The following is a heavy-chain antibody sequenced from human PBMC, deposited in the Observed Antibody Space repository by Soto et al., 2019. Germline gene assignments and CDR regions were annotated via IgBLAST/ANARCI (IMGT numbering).Heavy chain of an antibody. CDR2: INAYSGDR. D-gene: IGHD4-17*01. J-gene: IGHJ4*02. Sequence: QGELVQSGAEVKKPGASVKVSCKASGYTFPSSTISWLRQAPGQGLEWLGWINAYSGDRKFAQRFQGRVTMTTDTSTSTAYLERPSLTSDDTAIYYCASANYGDSDYWGQGTLLTVSS. CDR1: GYTFPSST. CDR3: ASANYGDSDY. V-gene: IGHV1-18*01.